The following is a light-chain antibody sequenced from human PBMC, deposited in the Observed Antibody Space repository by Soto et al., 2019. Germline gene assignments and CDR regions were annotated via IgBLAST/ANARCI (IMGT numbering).Light chain of an antibody. V-gene: IGLV1-40*01. J-gene: IGLJ2*01. Sequence: QSVLTQPPSVSGAPGQRVTISCTGSSSNIGAGFDVHWYQQLPGTVPKVLIYGNSNRPSGVSDRFSGSKSGTSASLAITGLQAEYEADYYCQSYDSRLSVVFGGGTKLTVL. CDR1: SSNIGAGFD. CDR2: GNS. CDR3: QSYDSRLSVV.